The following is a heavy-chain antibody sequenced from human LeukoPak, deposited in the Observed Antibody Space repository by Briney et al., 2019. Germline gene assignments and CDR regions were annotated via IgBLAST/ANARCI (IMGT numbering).Heavy chain of an antibody. CDR2: IYYSGST. CDR1: GASISSDYNS. Sequence: SETLSLTCTVSGASISSDYNSWSWIRQPPGKGLEWIGYIYYSGSTSYNPSLKSRLTISIDTSKNQFSLKLSSVTAADTAVYYCAIKRGQGLDYWGQGTLVTVSS. D-gene: IGHD3-16*01. V-gene: IGHV4-30-4*01. CDR3: AIKRGQGLDY. J-gene: IGHJ4*02.